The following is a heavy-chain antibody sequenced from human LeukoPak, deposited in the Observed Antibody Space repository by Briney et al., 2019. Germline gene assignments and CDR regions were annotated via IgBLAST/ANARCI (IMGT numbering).Heavy chain of an antibody. V-gene: IGHV3-23*01. CDR3: AKHRGSGVAGTGGVES. CDR1: GFTFGSYA. D-gene: IGHD6-19*01. CDR2: ITGSESST. J-gene: IGHJ4*02. Sequence: GGSLRLSCAASGFTFGSYAMTWVRQAPGKGLEWVSVITGSESSTYYADSVRGRFTISRDNPKNTLYLQMNSLRADDTAVYYCAKHRGSGVAGTGGVESWGQGTLVTVSP.